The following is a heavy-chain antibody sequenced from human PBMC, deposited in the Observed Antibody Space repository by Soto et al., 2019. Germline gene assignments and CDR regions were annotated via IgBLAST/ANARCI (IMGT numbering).Heavy chain of an antibody. CDR2: MNPNSGNT. Sequence: ASVKVSFKASGYTFTSYDINWVRQATGQGLEWMGWMNPNSGNTGYAQKFQGRVTMTRNTSISTAYMELSSLRSEDTAVYYCARKGRLSIAARTQNWFDPWGQGTLVTVSS. J-gene: IGHJ5*02. D-gene: IGHD6-6*01. V-gene: IGHV1-8*01. CDR1: GYTFTSYD. CDR3: ARKGRLSIAARTQNWFDP.